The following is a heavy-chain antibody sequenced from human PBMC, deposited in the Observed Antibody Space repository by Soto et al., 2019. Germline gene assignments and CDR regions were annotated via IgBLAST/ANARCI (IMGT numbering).Heavy chain of an antibody. Sequence: QVQLQQWGAGLLKPSETLSLTCAVYGGSFSGYYWSWIRQHPGKGLEWIGEINHNGSTNYNPSLKSRITISGVSSQYQFALKLSSVTAADTAVYYCARGRVAEWLFYRYMTSDVWGQGTTFNVSS. D-gene: IGHD3-3*01. CDR3: ARGRVAEWLFYRYMTSDV. CDR1: GGSFSGYY. CDR2: INHNGST. V-gene: IGHV4-34*01. J-gene: IGHJ6*02.